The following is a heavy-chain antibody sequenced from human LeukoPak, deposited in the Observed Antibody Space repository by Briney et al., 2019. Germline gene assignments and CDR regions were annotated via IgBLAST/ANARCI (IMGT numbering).Heavy chain of an antibody. D-gene: IGHD3-3*01. V-gene: IGHV1-2*02. CDR2: INPNSGST. Sequence: ASVKVSCKASGCTFTGYYMHWVRQAPGQGREWMTWINPNSGSTNYPQKFQGGVPLTRQTSISTAYMELGRLRPDDTAVYYCAKGTQRAGRWTYYDSLGLQAFDMGGQGTMVTVSS. J-gene: IGHJ3*02. CDR3: AKGTQRAGRWTYYDSLGLQAFDM. CDR1: GCTFTGYY.